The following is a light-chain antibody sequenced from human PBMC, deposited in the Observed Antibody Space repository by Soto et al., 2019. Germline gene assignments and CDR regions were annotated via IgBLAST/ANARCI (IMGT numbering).Light chain of an antibody. Sequence: QSVLIQPPSASGTPGQRVTISCSGSSSNIGSNYVYWYHQLPGTAPKLLIYRNDQRPSGVPDRFSGSKSGTSASLAISGLRSEDEADYYCAAWDDSLSGVVFGGGTKLTVL. J-gene: IGLJ2*01. CDR3: AAWDDSLSGVV. CDR1: SSNIGSNY. CDR2: RND. V-gene: IGLV1-47*01.